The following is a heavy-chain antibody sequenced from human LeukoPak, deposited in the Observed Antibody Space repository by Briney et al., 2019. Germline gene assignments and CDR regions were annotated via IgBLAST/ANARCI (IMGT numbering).Heavy chain of an antibody. J-gene: IGHJ6*02. CDR3: ARGCTNGVCLEAYYYGMDV. CDR2: IIPIFGTA. D-gene: IGHD2-8*01. CDR1: GGTFISYA. Sequence: GASVKVSCKASGGTFISYAISWVRQAPGQGLEWMGGIIPIFGTANYAQKFQGRVTITADESTSTAYMELSSLRSEDTAVYYCARGCTNGVCLEAYYYGMDVWGQGTTVTVSS. V-gene: IGHV1-69*13.